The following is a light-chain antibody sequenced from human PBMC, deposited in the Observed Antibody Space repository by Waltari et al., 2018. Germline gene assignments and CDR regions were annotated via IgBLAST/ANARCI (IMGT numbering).Light chain of an antibody. V-gene: IGKV1-33*01. CDR2: DAS. CDR3: QQYDNLPLT. J-gene: IGKJ4*01. Sequence: DIQMTKSPSSLSASVGDRLTITCQASQDISHYLNWYQQKPGKAPKLLIYDASNLETGVPSRFSGSGSGTDVTFTISSLQPEDIATYYCQQYDNLPLTFGGGTKVEIK. CDR1: QDISHY.